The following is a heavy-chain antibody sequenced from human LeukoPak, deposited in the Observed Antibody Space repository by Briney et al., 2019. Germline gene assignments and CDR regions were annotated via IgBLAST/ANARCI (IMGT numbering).Heavy chain of an antibody. CDR3: AKRDLGY. Sequence: GGSLRLSCAASGFTFSSYAMHWVRQAPGKGLEWVAVISYDGSNKYYADSVKGRFTISRDNSKNTVFLQMNSLRAEDTAVYYCAKRDLGYWGQGTLVTVSS. CDR1: GFTFSSYA. V-gene: IGHV3-30-3*01. CDR2: ISYDGSNK. J-gene: IGHJ4*02.